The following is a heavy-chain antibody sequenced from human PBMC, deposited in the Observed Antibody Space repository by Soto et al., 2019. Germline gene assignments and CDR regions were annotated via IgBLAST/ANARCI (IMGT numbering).Heavy chain of an antibody. CDR3: ARGFGRFNY. V-gene: IGHV3-48*03. CDR1: GFTFNDFE. Sequence: EVQLLESGGGLVQPGGSLRLSCGVSGFTFNDFEMNWVRQAPGQWLEWLAYIDGSGTTKKYADSVRGRFTISRDNPNNSLFLQMSSLSAADTAIYYCARGFGRFNYWGQGTLVSVSS. J-gene: IGHJ4*02. CDR2: IDGSGTTK. D-gene: IGHD3-10*01.